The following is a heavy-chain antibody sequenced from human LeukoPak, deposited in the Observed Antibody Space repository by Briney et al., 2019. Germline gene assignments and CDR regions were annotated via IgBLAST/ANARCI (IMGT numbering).Heavy chain of an antibody. J-gene: IGHJ4*02. Sequence: GGSLRLSCAASGFTFSSYGMHWVRQAPGKGLEWVAVIWYDGSNKYYADSVKGRFTISRDNSKNTLYLQMNSLRAEDTAVYYCAKDAYDFWSGYHHDYFDYWGQGTLVTVSS. CDR1: GFTFSSYG. V-gene: IGHV3-33*06. CDR2: IWYDGSNK. CDR3: AKDAYDFWSGYHHDYFDY. D-gene: IGHD3-3*01.